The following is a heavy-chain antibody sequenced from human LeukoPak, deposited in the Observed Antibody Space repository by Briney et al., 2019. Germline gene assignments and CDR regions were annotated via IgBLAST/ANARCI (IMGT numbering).Heavy chain of an antibody. CDR1: GYTFTSYG. D-gene: IGHD2-15*01. Sequence: ASVKVSCKASGYTFTSYGISWVRQAPGQGLEWLGRIIPILVIANYAQKFQGRVTITADKSTSTAYMELSSLRSEDTAVYYCARGHYCSGGSCYSVVLSGDFDYWGQGTLVTVSS. V-gene: IGHV1-69*04. CDR2: IIPILVIA. CDR3: ARGHYCSGGSCYSVVLSGDFDY. J-gene: IGHJ4*02.